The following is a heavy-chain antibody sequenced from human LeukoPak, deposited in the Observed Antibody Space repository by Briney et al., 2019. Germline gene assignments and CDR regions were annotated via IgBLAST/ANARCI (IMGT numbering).Heavy chain of an antibody. J-gene: IGHJ4*02. Sequence: PSETLSLTCAVYGGSFTGYYWSWIRQPPGKGLEWIGEINHSGSTNYNPSLKSRVTISVDTSKNQFSLKLSSVTAADTAVYLCARGASGCSSTSCSFDYWGQGTLVTVSS. V-gene: IGHV4-34*01. CDR3: ARGASGCSSTSCSFDY. CDR2: INHSGST. CDR1: GGSFTGYY. D-gene: IGHD2-2*01.